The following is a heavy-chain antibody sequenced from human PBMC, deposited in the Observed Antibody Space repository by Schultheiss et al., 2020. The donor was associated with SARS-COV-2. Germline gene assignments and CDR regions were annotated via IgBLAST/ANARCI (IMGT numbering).Heavy chain of an antibody. J-gene: IGHJ4*02. CDR1: GGSFSGYY. CDR3: ARDEGDLGY. CDR2: VFYRGGT. Sequence: SQTLSLTCAVYGGSFSGYYWSWIRQPPGKGLEWIGYVFYRGGTSYNPSLKSRVTISVDTSKNQFSLKLSSVTAADTAVYYCARDEGDLGYWGQGTLVTVSS. V-gene: IGHV4-34*11.